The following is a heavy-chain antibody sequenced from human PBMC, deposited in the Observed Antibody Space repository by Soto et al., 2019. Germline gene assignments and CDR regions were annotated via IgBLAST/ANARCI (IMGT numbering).Heavy chain of an antibody. CDR2: INPIGGST. CDR3: LRPRYDILTCLGY. CDR1: GYTFTSYY. D-gene: IGHD3-9*01. Sequence: QVQLVQSGAEVKKPGASVKVSCKACGYTFTSYYMHWVRQSPGQGLEWMGIINPIGGSTSYAQKFQGRVTMTRDTSTSTVYMDVSSLGAEDTAVYYCLRPRYDILTCLGYWGQGTLVTVSS. V-gene: IGHV1-46*03. J-gene: IGHJ4*02.